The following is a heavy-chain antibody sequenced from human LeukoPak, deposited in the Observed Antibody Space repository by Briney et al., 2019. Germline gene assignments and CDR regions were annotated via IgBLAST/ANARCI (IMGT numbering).Heavy chain of an antibody. V-gene: IGHV3-53*01. J-gene: IGHJ4*02. CDR3: ARDRGVSYFDY. CDR1: GFTVSSNY. CDR2: IYSGSSST. D-gene: IGHD3-10*01. Sequence: GGSLRLSCAASGFTVSSNYMSWVRQAPGKGLEWVSVIYSGSSSTYYTDSVKGRFTISRHNSKNTLYLQMNSLRAEDTAVYYCARDRGVSYFDYWGQGTQVTVSS.